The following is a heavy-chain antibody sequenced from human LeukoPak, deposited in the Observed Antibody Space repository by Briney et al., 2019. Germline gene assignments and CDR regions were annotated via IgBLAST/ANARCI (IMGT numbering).Heavy chain of an antibody. CDR1: GGSISSYY. J-gene: IGHJ5*02. D-gene: IGHD1-20*01. V-gene: IGHV4-59*13. Sequence: SETLSLTCTVSGGSISSYYWSWIRQPPGKGLEWIGYIYYSGSTNYNPSLKSRVTISVDTSKNQFSLKLSSVTTADTAVYYCARTTITGTFDPWGQGTLVTVSS. CDR2: IYYSGST. CDR3: ARTTITGTFDP.